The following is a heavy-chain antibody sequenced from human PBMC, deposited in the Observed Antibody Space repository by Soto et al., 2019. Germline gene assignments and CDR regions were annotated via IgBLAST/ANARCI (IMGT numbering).Heavy chain of an antibody. CDR2: IIPIFGTA. D-gene: IGHD4-17*01. J-gene: IGHJ6*02. V-gene: IGHV1-69*13. CDR1: GGTFSSYA. CDR3: ARFPSHYGDRVDYYYYGMDV. Sequence: ASVKVSCKASGGTFSSYAISWVRQAPGQGLEWMGGIIPIFGTANYEQKFQGRITITADESTSTAYMELSSLSSEDTAVYYCARFPSHYGDRVDYYYYGMDVWGQGTTVTVSS.